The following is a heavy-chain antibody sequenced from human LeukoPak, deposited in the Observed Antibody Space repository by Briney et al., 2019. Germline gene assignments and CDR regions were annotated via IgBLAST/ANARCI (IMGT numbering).Heavy chain of an antibody. Sequence: GGSLRLSCAASGFTFSSYGMHWVRQAPGKGLEWVAVISYDGSNEYYADSVKGRFTISRDNSKNTLYLQMNSLRAEDTAVYYCAKSNGRSLRLGELSSDAFDIWGQGTMVTVSS. CDR2: ISYDGSNE. D-gene: IGHD3-16*02. CDR3: AKSNGRSLRLGELSSDAFDI. J-gene: IGHJ3*02. CDR1: GFTFSSYG. V-gene: IGHV3-30*18.